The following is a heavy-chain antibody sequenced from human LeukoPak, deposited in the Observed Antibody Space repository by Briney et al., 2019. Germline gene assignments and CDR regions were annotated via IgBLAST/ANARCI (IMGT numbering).Heavy chain of an antibody. Sequence: PGGSLRLSCAASGFTFSSYWMSWVCQAPGKGLEWVANIKQDGSEKYYVDSVKGRFTISRDNAKNTLYLQMNSLRAEDTAVYYCAKDSSYYYGSGSYSSYWGQGTLVTVSS. CDR3: AKDSSYYYGSGSYSSY. D-gene: IGHD3-10*01. CDR2: IKQDGSEK. CDR1: GFTFSSYW. V-gene: IGHV3-7*03. J-gene: IGHJ4*02.